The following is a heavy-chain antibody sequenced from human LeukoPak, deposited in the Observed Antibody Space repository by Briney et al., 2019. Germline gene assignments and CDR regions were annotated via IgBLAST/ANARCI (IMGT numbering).Heavy chain of an antibody. V-gene: IGHV1-2*06. Sequence: ASVKVSCKASGYTFTGYYMHWVRQAPGQGLEWMGRINPNSGGTNYAQKFQGRVTMTRDTSISTAYMELSRLRSDDTAVYYCARGIGSSWYGVWYYYYYMDVWGKGTTVTISS. J-gene: IGHJ6*03. CDR2: INPNSGGT. CDR1: GYTFTGYY. D-gene: IGHD6-13*01. CDR3: ARGIGSSWYGVWYYYYYMDV.